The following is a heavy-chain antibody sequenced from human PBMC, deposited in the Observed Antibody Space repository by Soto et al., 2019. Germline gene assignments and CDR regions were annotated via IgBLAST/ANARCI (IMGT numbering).Heavy chain of an antibody. CDR2: ISGSGHST. J-gene: IGHJ4*02. Sequence: PGGSLRLSCAVSGFAFSSYGMSWVRQAPGKGLEWVASISGSGHSTYYADSVKGRFTISRDNSKNTVYLQMNSLRAEDTAVNYCAKVRLHFGALFSVTYFDHWGRGTLVTVSS. CDR3: AKVRLHFGALFSVTYFDH. D-gene: IGHD3-16*01. V-gene: IGHV3-23*01. CDR1: GFAFSSYG.